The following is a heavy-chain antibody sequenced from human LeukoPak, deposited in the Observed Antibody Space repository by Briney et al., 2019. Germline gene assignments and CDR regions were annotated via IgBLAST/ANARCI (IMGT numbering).Heavy chain of an antibody. V-gene: IGHV1-69*13. Sequence: SVKVSCKASGGTFSSYAFSWVRRAPGQGLEWMGGIIPIVGTTNYAQVFQGRVTITADESTSTAYMELSSLRSEDTAVYYCARGGYYYDSSGYSHLPDYWGQGTLVTVSA. D-gene: IGHD3-22*01. J-gene: IGHJ4*02. CDR3: ARGGYYYDSSGYSHLPDY. CDR2: IIPIVGTT. CDR1: GGTFSSYA.